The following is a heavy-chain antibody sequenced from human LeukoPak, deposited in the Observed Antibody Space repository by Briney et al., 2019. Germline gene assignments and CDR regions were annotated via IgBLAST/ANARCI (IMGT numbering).Heavy chain of an antibody. Sequence: SETLSLTCTVSGGSISSYYWSWIRQPPGKGLEWIGYIYYSGSTNYNPSLTSRVTISVDTSKKQFSLKLSSVTAADTAVYYCAREGGENYYDSSGHFDYWGQGTLVTVSS. D-gene: IGHD3-22*01. CDR2: IYYSGST. J-gene: IGHJ4*02. CDR1: GGSISSYY. V-gene: IGHV4-59*01. CDR3: AREGGENYYDSSGHFDY.